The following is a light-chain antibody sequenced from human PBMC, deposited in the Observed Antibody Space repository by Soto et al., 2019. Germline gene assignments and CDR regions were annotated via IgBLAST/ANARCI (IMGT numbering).Light chain of an antibody. V-gene: IGKV3D-20*02. CDR2: GVS. J-gene: IGKJ5*01. Sequence: EIVLTQSPGTLSLSPGERATLSCRASQSVSSTYLAWYQQRPGQAPRLLIYGVSTRATGIPARFSGSASGTDFTLTISSLEPEDSAVYYCQQRNIWPPVTFGQGTRLEIK. CDR3: QQRNIWPPVT. CDR1: QSVSSTY.